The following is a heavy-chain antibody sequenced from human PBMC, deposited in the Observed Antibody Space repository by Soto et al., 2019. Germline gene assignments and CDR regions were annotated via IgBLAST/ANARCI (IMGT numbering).Heavy chain of an antibody. CDR3: ARDPRITMVRAEKPYNWFDP. Sequence: ASVKVSCKASGYTFTSYYMHWVRQAPGQGLEWMGIINPSGGSTSYAQKFQGRVTMTRDTSTSTVYMELSSLRSEDTAAYYCARDPRITMVRAEKPYNWFDPWGQGTLVTVSS. D-gene: IGHD3-10*01. CDR1: GYTFTSYY. CDR2: INPSGGST. J-gene: IGHJ5*02. V-gene: IGHV1-46*01.